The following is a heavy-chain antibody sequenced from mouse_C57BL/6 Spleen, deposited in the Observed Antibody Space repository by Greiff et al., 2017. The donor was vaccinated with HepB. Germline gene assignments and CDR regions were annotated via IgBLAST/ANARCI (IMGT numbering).Heavy chain of an antibody. CDR3: ARLVRQEYYFDY. D-gene: IGHD2-14*01. V-gene: IGHV5-12*01. CDR1: GFTFSDYY. J-gene: IGHJ2*01. CDR2: ISNGGGST. Sequence: EVMLVESGGGLVQPGGSLKLSCAASGFTFSDYYMYWVRQTPEKRLEWVAYISNGGGSTYYPDTVKGRFTISRDNAKNTLYLQMSRLKSEDTAMYYCARLVRQEYYFDYWGQGTTLTVSS.